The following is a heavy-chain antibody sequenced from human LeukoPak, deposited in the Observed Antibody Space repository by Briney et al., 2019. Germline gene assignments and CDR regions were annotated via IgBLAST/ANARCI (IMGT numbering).Heavy chain of an antibody. CDR2: ISWNSDNI. Sequence: PGGSLRLSCAASGFTFSSYSMNWVRQAPGKGLEWVSGISWNSDNIGYADSVKGRFTISRDNAKNSLYLQMNSLRAEDTALYYCAKGDSSGYFNYGMDVWGQGTTVTVSS. CDR1: GFTFSSYS. CDR3: AKGDSSGYFNYGMDV. V-gene: IGHV3-9*01. J-gene: IGHJ6*02. D-gene: IGHD3-22*01.